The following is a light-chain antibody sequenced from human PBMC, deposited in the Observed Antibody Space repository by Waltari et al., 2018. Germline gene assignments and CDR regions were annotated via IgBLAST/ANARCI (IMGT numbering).Light chain of an antibody. CDR2: EAY. Sequence: QSALAQPASVSGSPGQSVTISCTGAGSDVGISNVVSWYQQHPGKAPKLLIYEAYKPPSGVSNRLAGSKSGNTASLTISGLQTDDEAEYYCCTYAGSSTWVFGGGTKLTVL. V-gene: IGLV2-23*01. CDR3: CTYAGSSTWV. J-gene: IGLJ3*02. CDR1: GSDVGISNV.